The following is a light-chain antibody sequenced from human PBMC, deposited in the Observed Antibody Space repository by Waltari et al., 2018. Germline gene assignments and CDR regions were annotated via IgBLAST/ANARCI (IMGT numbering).Light chain of an antibody. V-gene: IGLV2-23*02. CDR1: NSDVGNYNL. J-gene: IGLJ1*01. CDR2: EVI. CDR3: CSYAGSGTYV. Sequence: QSALTQPASVSGTPGPSITISCPCTNSDVGNYNLVSWYQHHPGEAPKLMICEVIKRPSGVSNRFSGSKSGNTASLTISGLQAEDEADYYCCSYAGSGTYVFGTGTKVTVL.